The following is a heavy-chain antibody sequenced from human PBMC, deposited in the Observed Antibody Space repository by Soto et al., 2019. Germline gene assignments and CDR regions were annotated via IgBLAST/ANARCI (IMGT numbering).Heavy chain of an antibody. J-gene: IGHJ6*02. CDR3: ARYTSNQLYYYYGMDV. Sequence: GASVKVSCKASGGTFSSYAISWVRQAPGQGLEWMGGIIPIFGTANYAQKFQGRVTITADESTSTAYMELSSLRSEDTAVYYCARYTSNQLYYYYGMDVWGQGTTVTVSS. V-gene: IGHV1-69*13. D-gene: IGHD4-4*01. CDR2: IIPIFGTA. CDR1: GGTFSSYA.